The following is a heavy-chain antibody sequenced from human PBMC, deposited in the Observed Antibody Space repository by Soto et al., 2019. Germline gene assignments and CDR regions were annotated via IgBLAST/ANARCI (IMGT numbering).Heavy chain of an antibody. Sequence: SETLSLTCAVYGGSFSSYYWSWIRQSPGKGLEWIGDINHRGRTNYNPSLKSRVTISVDTSKNQFSLKLSSVTAADSAVYYCAKIEGDNWNYLDHWGQGTLVTVSS. V-gene: IGHV4-34*01. CDR2: INHRGRT. D-gene: IGHD1-7*01. CDR3: AKIEGDNWNYLDH. J-gene: IGHJ4*02. CDR1: GGSFSSYY.